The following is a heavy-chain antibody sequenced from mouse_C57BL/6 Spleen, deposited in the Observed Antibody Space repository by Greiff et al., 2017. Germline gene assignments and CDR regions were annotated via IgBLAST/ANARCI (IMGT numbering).Heavy chain of an antibody. J-gene: IGHJ3*01. D-gene: IGHD2-4*01. CDR2: FYPGSGSI. CDR1: GYTFTEYT. CDR3: ARHEERDYDYDEAWFAY. Sequence: QVQLQQSGAELVKPGASVKLSCKASGYTFTEYTIHWVKQRSGQGLEWIGWFYPGSGSIKYNEKFKDKATLTADKSSSTVYMELSRLTSEDSAVYFCARHEERDYDYDEAWFAYGGQGTLVTVSA. V-gene: IGHV1-62-2*01.